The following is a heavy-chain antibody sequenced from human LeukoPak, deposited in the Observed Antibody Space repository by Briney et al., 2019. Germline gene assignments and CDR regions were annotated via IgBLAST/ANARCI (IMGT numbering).Heavy chain of an antibody. CDR3: ARVLGSSAHYWYFAL. J-gene: IGHJ2*01. CDR2: IYHSGTT. CDR1: GGYISSYS. V-gene: IGHV4-59*01. Sequence: SETVSLTCSVSGGYISSYSWSWIRQPPGKGLEWIGHIYHSGTTNYNPSLRSRVTISLDTSKNQFSLKLISATAADTAIYYCARVLGSSAHYWYFALGSRGTLVTVSS. D-gene: IGHD3-16*01.